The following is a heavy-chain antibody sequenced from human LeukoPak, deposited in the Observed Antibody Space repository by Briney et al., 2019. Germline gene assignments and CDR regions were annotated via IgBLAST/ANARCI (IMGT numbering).Heavy chain of an antibody. Sequence: PSETLSLTCTVSGGSISSSSYYWGWIRQPPGKGLEWIGSIYYSGSTNYNPSLKSRVTISVDTSKNQFSLKLGSVTAADTAVYYCARGVVAGRLGWFDPWGQGTLVTVSS. CDR1: GGSISSSSYY. J-gene: IGHJ5*02. CDR2: IYYSGST. D-gene: IGHD6-19*01. CDR3: ARGVVAGRLGWFDP. V-gene: IGHV4-39*07.